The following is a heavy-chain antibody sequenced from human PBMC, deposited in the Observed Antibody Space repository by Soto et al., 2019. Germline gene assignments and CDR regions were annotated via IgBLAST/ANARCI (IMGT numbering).Heavy chain of an antibody. J-gene: IGHJ5*02. CDR3: ARDDRESPAAIVRPPANWFDP. CDR2: IAPDASQI. D-gene: IGHD2-2*01. Sequence: GGSLRLSCAASGFTFSGKTVYWVRQAPGKGLEWVALIAPDASQIYYADSVKGRFTISRDNSKNTLYLQMNSLRSEDTAVYYCARDDRESPAAIVRPPANWFDPWGQGTLVTVSS. CDR1: GFTFSGKT. V-gene: IGHV3-30-3*01.